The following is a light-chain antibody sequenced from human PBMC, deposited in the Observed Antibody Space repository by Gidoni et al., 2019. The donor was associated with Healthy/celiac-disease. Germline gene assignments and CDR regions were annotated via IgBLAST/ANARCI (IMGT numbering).Light chain of an antibody. CDR1: QDMSNY. CDR3: QQYDNLPPG. CDR2: DAS. Sequence: DIQMTQSPSSLSASVGDRVTITCQASQDMSNYLNWYQQKPGKAPKLLIYDASNLETGVPSRFSGSGSGTDFTFTISSLQPEDIAAYYCQQYDNLPPGFGQGTKLEIK. V-gene: IGKV1-33*01. J-gene: IGKJ2*03.